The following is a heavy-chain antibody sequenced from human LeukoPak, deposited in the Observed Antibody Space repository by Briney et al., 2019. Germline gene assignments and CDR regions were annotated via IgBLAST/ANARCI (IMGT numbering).Heavy chain of an antibody. D-gene: IGHD1-14*01. CDR3: AKDINKYYYYGMDV. CDR1: GFTFSSYA. J-gene: IGHJ6*02. CDR2: ISYDGSNK. Sequence: GGSLRLSCAASGFTFSSYAMHWVRQAPGKGLEWVAVISYDGSNKYYADSVKGRFTISRDNSKNTLYLQMNSLRAEDTALYYCAKDINKYYYYGMDVWGQGTTVTVSS. V-gene: IGHV3-30-3*01.